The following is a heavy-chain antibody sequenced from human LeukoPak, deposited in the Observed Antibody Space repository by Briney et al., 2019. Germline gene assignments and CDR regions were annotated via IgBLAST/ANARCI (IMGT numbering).Heavy chain of an antibody. CDR1: GFNFRTYS. Sequence: GGSLRLSCAASGFNFRTYSVNWVRQAPGKGLEWVSYISTRTSAISYADSVKGRFTISRDNAKNSLYLQMNSLRAEDTAVYYCARVRGYGDYPTPYYYFYMDVWGKGTAVTVSS. J-gene: IGHJ6*03. CDR2: ISTRTSAI. D-gene: IGHD4-17*01. CDR3: ARVRGYGDYPTPYYYFYMDV. V-gene: IGHV3-48*04.